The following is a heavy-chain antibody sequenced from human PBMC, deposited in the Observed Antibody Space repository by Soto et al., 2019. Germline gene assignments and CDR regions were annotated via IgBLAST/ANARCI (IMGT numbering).Heavy chain of an antibody. D-gene: IGHD3-9*01. Sequence: SVTLPLTWSVSGGSVSSGYWTLVRHPPGKGLEWIGYIFGGGSTNYNPSLKSRVTISVDTSNNQFSLHLSSVTAADTAVYYCARAHDVLTGYSPPGPAWGPGTQVTVSS. CDR3: ARAHDVLTGYSPPGPA. CDR1: GGSVSSGY. V-gene: IGHV4-59*02. CDR2: IFGGGST. J-gene: IGHJ5*02.